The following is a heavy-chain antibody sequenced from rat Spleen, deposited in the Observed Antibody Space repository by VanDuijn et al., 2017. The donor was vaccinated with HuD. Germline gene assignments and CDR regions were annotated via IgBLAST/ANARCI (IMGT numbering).Heavy chain of an antibody. CDR1: GLTYSNYV. J-gene: IGHJ2*01. V-gene: IGHV5S13*01. CDR3: ARHRNYGGIPFDF. Sequence: EVQLVESGGGQVQPGRSLKISCAASGLTYSNYVMAWVRQAPTKGLEWVATISTGGGDTYYRDSVRGRFTISRNNAKNTLFLQMDSLRSEDTATYYCARHRNYGGIPFDFWGQGVMVTVSS. D-gene: IGHD1-11*01. CDR2: ISTGGGDT.